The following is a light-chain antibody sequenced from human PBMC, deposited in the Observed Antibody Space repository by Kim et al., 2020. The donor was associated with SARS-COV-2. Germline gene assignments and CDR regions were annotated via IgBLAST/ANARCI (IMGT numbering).Light chain of an antibody. V-gene: IGKV1-33*01. J-gene: IGKJ4*01. Sequence: APVGDRVTITCRTSQNINSHLDWYHQKPGRAPKLLIYAASNLETGVPSRFSGSGSGTDFTFTISSLQPEDIATYYCQQYHNLPLTFGGGTKVDIK. CDR3: QQYHNLPLT. CDR2: AAS. CDR1: QNINSH.